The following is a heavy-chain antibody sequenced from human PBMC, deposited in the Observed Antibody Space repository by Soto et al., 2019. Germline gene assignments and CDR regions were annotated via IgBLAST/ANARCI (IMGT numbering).Heavy chain of an antibody. V-gene: IGHV1-8*01. Sequence: QANRQGLEWMGWMNPNSGNTGYAQKFQGRVTMTRNTSISTAYMELSSLRSEDTAVYYCAREVSYWFDPWGQGTLVIGSS. CDR3: AREVSYWFDP. D-gene: IGHD2-8*01. J-gene: IGHJ5*02. CDR2: MNPNSGNT.